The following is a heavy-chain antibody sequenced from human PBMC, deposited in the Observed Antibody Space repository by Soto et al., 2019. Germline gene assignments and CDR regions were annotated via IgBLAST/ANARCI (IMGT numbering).Heavy chain of an antibody. V-gene: IGHV1-69*01. CDR2: IIPIFGTA. D-gene: IGHD3-22*01. Sequence: QVQLVQSGAEVKKPGSSVKVSCKASGGTFSSYAISWVRQAPGQGLEWMGGIIPIFGTANYAQKFQGRVTITAYELTSTAHMELRSLKAEDRAVYYCARLNDEGGLLGAGAHDRSYYCSYGMVVWGQGPTVT. CDR1: GGTFSSYA. CDR3: ARLNDEGGLLGAGAHDRSYYCSYGMVV. J-gene: IGHJ6*02.